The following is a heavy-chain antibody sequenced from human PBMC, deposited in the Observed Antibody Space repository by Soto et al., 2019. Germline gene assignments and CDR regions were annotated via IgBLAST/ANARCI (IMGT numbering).Heavy chain of an antibody. CDR1: GFTFSSYA. CDR3: AKHNYEIKYTVLQVDAFDI. D-gene: IGHD3-22*01. CDR2: ISGSGGST. V-gene: IGHV3-23*01. Sequence: GGSLRLSCAASGFTFSSYAMSWVRQAPGKGLEWVSAISGSGGSTYYADSVKGRFTISRDNSKNTLYLQINSLRAEDTAVYYCAKHNYEIKYTVLQVDAFDIWGQGTMVTVSS. J-gene: IGHJ3*02.